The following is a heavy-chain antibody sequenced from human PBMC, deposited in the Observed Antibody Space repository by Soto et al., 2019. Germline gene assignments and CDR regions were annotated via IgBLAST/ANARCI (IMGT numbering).Heavy chain of an antibody. CDR3: ARSTYYDFWSRYYTLSYFDY. CDR2: ISYDGSNK. V-gene: IGHV3-30-3*01. Sequence: GGSLRLSCAASGFTFSSYAMHWVRQAPGKGLEWVAVISYDGSNKYYADSVKGRFTISRDNSKNTLYLQMNSLRAEDTAVYYCARSTYYDFWSRYYTLSYFDYWGQGPLVTVSS. J-gene: IGHJ4*02. D-gene: IGHD3-3*01. CDR1: GFTFSSYA.